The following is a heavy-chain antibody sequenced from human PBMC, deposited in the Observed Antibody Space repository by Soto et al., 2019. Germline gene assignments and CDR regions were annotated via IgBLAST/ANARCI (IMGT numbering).Heavy chain of an antibody. CDR1: GGSITSYY. D-gene: IGHD3-10*01. CDR3: ARAGGSGSYTYYYFMDV. V-gene: IGHV4-59*01. CDR2: IHYSGST. J-gene: IGHJ6*03. Sequence: SETLSLTCTVSGGSITSYYWSWIRQPPGKGLEWIGDIHYSGSTNYNPSLKSRVTISVDTSKNQFSLKLSSVTAADTAVYYCARAGGSGSYTYYYFMDVWGKGTTVTVSS.